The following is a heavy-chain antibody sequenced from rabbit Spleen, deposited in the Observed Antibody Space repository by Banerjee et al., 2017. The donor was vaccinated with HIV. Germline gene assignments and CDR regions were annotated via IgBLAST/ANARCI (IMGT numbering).Heavy chain of an antibody. CDR1: GFDFSIDFY. CDR3: ARSDVAYGFSAYYFNL. CDR2: IYTGSSGST. Sequence: QSLEESGGDLVKPGASLTLTCTASGFDFSIDFYMCWVRQAPGKGLEWIGCIYTGSSGSTYYASWAKGRFTISRTSSTTVTLQMASLTAADTATYFCARSDVAYGFSAYYFNLWGQGTLVTVS. J-gene: IGHJ4*01. V-gene: IGHV1S40*01. D-gene: IGHD6-1*01.